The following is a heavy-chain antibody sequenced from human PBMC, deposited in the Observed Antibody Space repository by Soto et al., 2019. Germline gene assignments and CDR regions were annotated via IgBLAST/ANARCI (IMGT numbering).Heavy chain of an antibody. D-gene: IGHD2-2*01. V-gene: IGHV3-15*01. CDR1: GFTFSNAW. Sequence: GGSLRLSCAASGFTFSNAWMSWVRQAPGKGLEWVGRIKSKTDGGTTDYAAPVKGRFTISRDDSKNTLYLQMNSLKTEDTAVYYCTTDRGYCSSTSCYGLSYYYYMDVWGKGTTVTVSS. J-gene: IGHJ6*03. CDR2: IKSKTDGGTT. CDR3: TTDRGYCSSTSCYGLSYYYYMDV.